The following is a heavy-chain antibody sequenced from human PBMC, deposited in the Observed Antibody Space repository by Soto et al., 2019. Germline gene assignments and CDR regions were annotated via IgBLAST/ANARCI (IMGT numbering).Heavy chain of an antibody. V-gene: IGHV3-23*01. CDR3: AKDSAWFGESYY. J-gene: IGHJ4*02. CDR1: GCTFSSYA. CDR2: ISGSGGST. Sequence: PGGSLRLSYAASGCTFSSYAMRWVLQAPGKGLEWVSAISGSGGSTYYADSVKGRFTISRDNSKNTLYLQMNSLRAEDTAVYYCAKDSAWFGESYYWGQGTLVTVSS. D-gene: IGHD3-10*01.